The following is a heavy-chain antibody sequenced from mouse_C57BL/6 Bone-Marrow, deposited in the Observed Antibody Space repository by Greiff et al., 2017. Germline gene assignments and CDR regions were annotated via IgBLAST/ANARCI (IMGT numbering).Heavy chain of an antibody. D-gene: IGHD2-5*01. J-gene: IGHJ1*03. CDR3: AKPYYSNYWYFDV. Sequence: QVQLQQPGAELVKPGASVKMSCKASGYTFTSYWITWVKQRPGQGLEWIGDIYPGSGSTNYNEKFKSKATLTVDKSSSTAYMQLSNLTSEDSAVYYCAKPYYSNYWYFDVWGTGTTVTVSS. CDR2: IYPGSGST. CDR1: GYTFTSYW. V-gene: IGHV1-55*01.